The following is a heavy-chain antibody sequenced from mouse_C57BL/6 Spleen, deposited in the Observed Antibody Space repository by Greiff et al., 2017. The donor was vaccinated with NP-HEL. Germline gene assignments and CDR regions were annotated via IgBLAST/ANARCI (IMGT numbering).Heavy chain of an antibody. J-gene: IGHJ4*01. D-gene: IGHD2-4*01. CDR3: ARDYYDYDDAMDY. CDR2: IYPRDGST. V-gene: IGHV1-78*01. CDR1: GYTFTDHT. Sequence: VQRVESDAELVKPGASVKISCKVSGYTFTDHTIHWMKQRPEQGLEWIGYIYPRDGSTKYNEKFKGKATLTADKSSSTAYMQLNSLTSEDSAVYFCARDYYDYDDAMDYWGQGTSVTVSS.